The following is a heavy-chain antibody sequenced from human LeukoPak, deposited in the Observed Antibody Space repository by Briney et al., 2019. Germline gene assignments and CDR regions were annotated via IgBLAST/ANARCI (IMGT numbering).Heavy chain of an antibody. V-gene: IGHV4-59*12. D-gene: IGHD4-11*01. CDR1: GGSISNWY. Sequence: PSETLSLTCSVSGGSISNWYWNWIRQSPGKGLEWIGDINHSGSANYNPSLKSRVTISVDRSRNQFYLRLSPVTVADTALYYCARERASNNYNNWLDPWGQGTLVTVSS. J-gene: IGHJ5*02. CDR3: ARERASNNYNNWLDP. CDR2: INHSGSA.